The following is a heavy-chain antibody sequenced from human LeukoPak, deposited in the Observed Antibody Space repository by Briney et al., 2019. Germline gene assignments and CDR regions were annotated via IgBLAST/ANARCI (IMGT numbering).Heavy chain of an antibody. CDR2: IIPIFGTA. V-gene: IGHV1-69*13. Sequence: SVKVSCKASGGTFSSNAISWVRQAPGQGLEWMGGIIPIFGTANYAQKFQGRVTITADESTSTAYMELSSLRSEDTAVYYCAREGPLRLPYFDPWSQGTLVTVSS. CDR1: GGTFSSNA. CDR3: AREGPLRLPYFDP. J-gene: IGHJ5*02. D-gene: IGHD4-17*01.